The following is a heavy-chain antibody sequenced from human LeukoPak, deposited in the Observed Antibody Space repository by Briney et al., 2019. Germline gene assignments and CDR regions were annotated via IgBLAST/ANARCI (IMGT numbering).Heavy chain of an antibody. D-gene: IGHD5-18*01. CDR2: IYYSGST. CDR1: GGSISSGDYY. CDR3: ARVDNSYGPSGGVDY. J-gene: IGHJ4*02. Sequence: SETLSLTCTVSGGSISSGDYYWRWIRQPPGTGLEWIGYIYYSGSTYYNPSLKSRVTISVDTSKNQFSLKLSSVTAADTAVYYCARVDNSYGPSGGVDYWGQGTLVTVSS. V-gene: IGHV4-30-4*08.